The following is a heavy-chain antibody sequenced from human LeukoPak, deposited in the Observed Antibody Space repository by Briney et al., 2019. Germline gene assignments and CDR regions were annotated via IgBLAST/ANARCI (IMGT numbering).Heavy chain of an antibody. D-gene: IGHD4-17*01. CDR2: IYDSGSA. CDR3: ASRGPVTTPYYHYYMDV. CDR1: GGSISGYY. V-gene: IGHV4-59*08. Sequence: SGSLCLTSDVSGGSISGYYWSWGREPPGKGVEWRGYIYDSGSAGYNPSLKSRGAISVDTSKNQFSRNRSSGTAADTPLYECASRGPVTTPYYHYYMDVWGKGTTVTVSS. J-gene: IGHJ6*03.